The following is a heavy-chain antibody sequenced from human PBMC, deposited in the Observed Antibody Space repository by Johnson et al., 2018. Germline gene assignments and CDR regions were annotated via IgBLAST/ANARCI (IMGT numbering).Heavy chain of an antibody. CDR1: GFTFSSYS. CDR2: ISYSNSFV. V-gene: IGHV3-21*01. Sequence: VQLVESGGGLVKPGGSLRLSCAASGFTFSSYSMNWVRQAPGKGLEWVSSISYSNSFVYYTDSVKGRFTISRDNAKNSLYLQMHSLRAEDTAVYYCAASRFLEWQFRAFDIWGQGTMVTVSS. J-gene: IGHJ3*02. CDR3: AASRFLEWQFRAFDI. D-gene: IGHD3-3*01.